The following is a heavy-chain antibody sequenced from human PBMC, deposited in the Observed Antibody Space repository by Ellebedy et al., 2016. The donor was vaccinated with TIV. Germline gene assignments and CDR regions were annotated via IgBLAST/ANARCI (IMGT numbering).Heavy chain of an antibody. CDR2: IDWYDDK. V-gene: IGHV2-70*17. CDR1: GFSLSPSGMC. J-gene: IGHJ4*01. Sequence: SGPTLVKPTQTLTLTCTFSGFSLSPSGMCVNWIRQPPGEALEWLASIDWYDDKFYNTSLRTRLTVSKDSSKHQVVLTMTNMDPVDTATYDCAGGRSSGWAFDYWGLGTLVTVSS. D-gene: IGHD6-19*01. CDR3: AGGRSSGWAFDY.